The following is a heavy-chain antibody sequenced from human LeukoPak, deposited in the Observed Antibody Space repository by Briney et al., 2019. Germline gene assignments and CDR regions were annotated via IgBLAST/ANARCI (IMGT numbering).Heavy chain of an antibody. V-gene: IGHV4-59*01. CDR1: GGSISSYY. J-gene: IGHJ4*02. Sequence: PSETLSLTCTVSGGSISSYYWSWIRQPPGKGLEWIGYIYYSGSPNHNPSLKSRVTISVDTSKNQFSLKLSSVTAADTAVYYCARAAVAAAGRAYYFDYWGQGTLVTVSS. D-gene: IGHD6-13*01. CDR3: ARAAVAAAGRAYYFDY. CDR2: IYYSGSP.